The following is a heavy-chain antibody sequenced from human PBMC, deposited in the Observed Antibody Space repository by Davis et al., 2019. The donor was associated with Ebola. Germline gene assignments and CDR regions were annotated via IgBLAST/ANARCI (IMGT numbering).Heavy chain of an antibody. CDR1: GGSFSDYF. V-gene: IGHV4-34*01. D-gene: IGHD1-1*01. CDR2: ISPGGIS. J-gene: IGHJ5*02. Sequence: SDTLSLTCAVHGGSFSDYFWSWLRQSPAKGLEWIGEISPGGISDYNPSLGSRVVISVDMSKNQFALKLNSVSAADAAVYYCARTAKTSISASGHGYNFLDPWSQGTLVTVSS. CDR3: ARTAKTSISASGHGYNFLDP.